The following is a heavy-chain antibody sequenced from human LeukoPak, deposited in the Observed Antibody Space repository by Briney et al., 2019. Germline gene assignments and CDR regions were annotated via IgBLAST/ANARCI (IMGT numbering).Heavy chain of an antibody. V-gene: IGHV3-74*01. CDR3: ARGLVPAAVEFDY. D-gene: IGHD2-2*01. CDR1: GFTFSSYW. J-gene: IGHJ4*02. Sequence: GGSLRLSCAASGFTFSSYWMHWLRQAPGKGLVWVSRISSDGSTTSYADSVKGRFTISRDNAKNSLYLQMNSLRAEDTATYYCARGLVPAAVEFDYWGQGTLVTVSS. CDR2: ISSDGSTT.